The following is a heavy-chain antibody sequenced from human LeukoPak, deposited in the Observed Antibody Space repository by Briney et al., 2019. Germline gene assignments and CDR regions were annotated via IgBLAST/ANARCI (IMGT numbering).Heavy chain of an antibody. D-gene: IGHD3-3*01. CDR3: AKDTGSPADAITMEDNAFDI. CDR1: GFTFNSYG. CDR2: IRYDGTNT. Sequence: PGGSLRLSCAASGFTFNSYGMHWVRQAPGKGLEWVAFIRYDGTNTYYADSVKGRFTISRDNSKNSLDLQMESLRAEDTAVYYCAKDTGSPADAITMEDNAFDIWGQGTMVTVSS. V-gene: IGHV3-30*02. J-gene: IGHJ3*02.